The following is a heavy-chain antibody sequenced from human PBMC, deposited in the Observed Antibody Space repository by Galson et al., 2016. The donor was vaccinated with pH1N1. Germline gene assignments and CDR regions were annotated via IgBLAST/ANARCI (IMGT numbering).Heavy chain of an antibody. D-gene: IGHD2-15*01. CDR1: GFTFTSFR. V-gene: IGHV3-48*03. CDR3: ARDLTRRGSLPGYFFDS. CDR2: ISSAGWAI. Sequence: SLRLSCAASGFTFTSFRMNWVRQAPGKGLEWVSYISSAGWAIHYADSVKGRFTISRDNAKNSLYLQMNSLRAEDTAVYYCARDLTRRGSLPGYFFDSWGQGTLLIVSS. J-gene: IGHJ4*02.